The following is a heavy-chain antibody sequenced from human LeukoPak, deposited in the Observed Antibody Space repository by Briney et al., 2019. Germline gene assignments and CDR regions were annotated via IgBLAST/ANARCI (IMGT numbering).Heavy chain of an antibody. J-gene: IGHJ4*02. D-gene: IGHD4-23*01. CDR3: ARDLNYGGRDY. CDR2: IWFDGSNK. Sequence: GGSLRLSCAASGFSFSIYGMHWVRQAPGKGLEWVAIIWFDGSNKYYADSVKGRFTISRDNSKNTLYLQMNSLTVEDTAVYYCARDLNYGGRDYWGQGTLVTVSS. V-gene: IGHV3-33*01. CDR1: GFSFSIYG.